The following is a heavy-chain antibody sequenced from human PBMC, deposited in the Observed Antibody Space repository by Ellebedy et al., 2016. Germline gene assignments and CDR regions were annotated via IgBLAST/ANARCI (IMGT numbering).Heavy chain of an antibody. Sequence: ASVKVSCKASGGTFSSYAISWVRQAPGQGLEWMGRIIPIFDITIYAQQFQGRVTITADKSTSTAYMELSSLRSEDTAVYYCARDLVRGSYYYGMDVWGQGTTVTVSS. V-gene: IGHV1-69*04. J-gene: IGHJ6*02. D-gene: IGHD3-10*01. CDR2: IIPIFDIT. CDR3: ARDLVRGSYYYGMDV. CDR1: GGTFSSYA.